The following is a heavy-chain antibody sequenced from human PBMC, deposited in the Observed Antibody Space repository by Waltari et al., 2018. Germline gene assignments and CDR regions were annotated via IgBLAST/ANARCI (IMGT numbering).Heavy chain of an antibody. CDR3: ARHLSSSMIVVVIALYFDY. CDR1: GCSISSSSYY. V-gene: IGHV4-39*01. D-gene: IGHD3-22*01. Sequence: QLQLQESGPGPVKPSETLSLTCPVSGCSISSSSYYWGWLRQPPGTGLEWIGSIYYSGSTYYNPSLKSRVTISVDTSKNQFSLKLSSVTAADTAVYYCARHLSSSMIVVVIALYFDYWGQGTLVTVSS. CDR2: IYYSGST. J-gene: IGHJ4*02.